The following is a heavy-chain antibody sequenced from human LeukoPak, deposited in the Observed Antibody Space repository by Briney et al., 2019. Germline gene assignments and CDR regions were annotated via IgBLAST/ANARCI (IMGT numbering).Heavy chain of an antibody. J-gene: IGHJ4*02. CDR1: GYRFTSYW. CDR2: IYPGDSET. CDR3: ARSRGVATISLIDY. D-gene: IGHD5-24*01. Sequence: GESLKISCKGSGYRFTSYWIAWVLQMPGKGLEWMGIIYPGDSETRYSPSFQGQVTISADKSVSTAFLQWSSLKASDTAMYYCARSRGVATISLIDYWGQGTLVTVSS. V-gene: IGHV5-51*01.